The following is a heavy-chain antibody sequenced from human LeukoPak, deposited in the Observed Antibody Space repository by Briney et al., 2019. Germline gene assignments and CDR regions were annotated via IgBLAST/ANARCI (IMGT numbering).Heavy chain of an antibody. V-gene: IGHV1-69*05. D-gene: IGHD3-22*01. J-gene: IGHJ4*02. CDR3: ARGPYDSSGYPTAFDY. CDR2: IIPIFGTA. CDR1: GGTFSSYA. Sequence: ASAKVSCKASGGTFSSYAISWVRQAPGQGLEWMGRIIPIFGTANYAQKFQGRVTITTDESTSTAYMELSSLRSEDTAVYYCARGPYDSSGYPTAFDYWGQGTLVTVSS.